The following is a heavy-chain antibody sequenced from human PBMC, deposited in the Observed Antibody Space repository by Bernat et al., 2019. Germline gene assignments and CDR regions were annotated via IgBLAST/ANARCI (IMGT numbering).Heavy chain of an antibody. V-gene: IGHV3-23*01. CDR2: ISGSDGST. CDR1: GFTFSDYA. J-gene: IGHJ3*02. CDR3: AKDVSAVAGDAFDI. D-gene: IGHD6-19*01. Sequence: EVQLLESGGGLVQPGGYLRLSCEASGFTFSDYAMSWVRQAPGKRLEWVSAISGSDGSTYYADSVKVRFTISRDNSKITLYLQMNSLRAEDTAVYYCAKDVSAVAGDAFDIWGQGTMVTVSS.